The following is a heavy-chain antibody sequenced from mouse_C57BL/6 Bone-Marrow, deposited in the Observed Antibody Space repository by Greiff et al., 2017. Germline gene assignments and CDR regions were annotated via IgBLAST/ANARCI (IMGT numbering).Heavy chain of an antibody. V-gene: IGHV5-4*01. CDR3: ARGGYYGNSAMDY. CDR1: GFTFSSYA. D-gene: IGHD1-1*01. J-gene: IGHJ4*01. Sequence: EVQVVESGGGLVKPGGSLKLSCAASGFTFSSYAMSWVRQTPEKRLEWVATISDGGSYTYYPDNVKGRFTISRDNAKNNLYLQISHLKSEDTAMYYCARGGYYGNSAMDYWGQGTSVTVSS. CDR2: ISDGGSYT.